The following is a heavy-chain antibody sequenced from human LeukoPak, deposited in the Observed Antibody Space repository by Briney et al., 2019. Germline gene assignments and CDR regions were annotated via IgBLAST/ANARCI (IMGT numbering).Heavy chain of an antibody. CDR2: ISGDSSGM. J-gene: IGHJ4*02. Sequence: PGGSLRLSCAVSGFTFSIYSMNWVRQTAGRGLEWVSSISGDSSGMYYRDSVKGRFTISRDNAKNLLYLQMNSLRAEDTAVYYCVTGTSDTVTDDFDYWGPGTVVTVSS. CDR3: VTGTSDTVTDDFDY. V-gene: IGHV3-21*01. CDR1: GFTFSIYS. D-gene: IGHD4-17*01.